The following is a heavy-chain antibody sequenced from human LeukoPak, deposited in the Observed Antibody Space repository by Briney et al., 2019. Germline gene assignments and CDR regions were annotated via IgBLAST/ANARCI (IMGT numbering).Heavy chain of an antibody. CDR2: ISWNSGSI. Sequence: GGSLRLSCAASGFTFDDYAMHWVRQAPGKGLEWVSGISWNSGSIGYADSVKGRFAISRDNAKNSLYLQMNSLRAEDMALYYCAKARLPYYYYYMDVWGKGTTVTVSS. J-gene: IGHJ6*03. CDR3: AKARLPYYYYYMDV. CDR1: GFTFDDYA. V-gene: IGHV3-9*03. D-gene: IGHD2-21*02.